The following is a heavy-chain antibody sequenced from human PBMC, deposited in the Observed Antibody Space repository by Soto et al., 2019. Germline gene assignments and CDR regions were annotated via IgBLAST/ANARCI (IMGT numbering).Heavy chain of an antibody. CDR3: ARDCPTKSHGSGSYYPQIFWFDC. V-gene: IGHV6-1*01. J-gene: IGHJ4*02. D-gene: IGHD3-10*01. CDR2: TYYRSKWYN. Sequence: SQTLSLTCAISGDSVSSNSAAWNWIRQSPSRGLEWLGRTYYRSKWYNDYAVSVKSRITINPDTSKNQFSLQLNSVTPEDTAVYYCARDCPTKSHGSGSYYPQIFWFDCWGQGTMVTVYS. CDR1: GDSVSSNSAA.